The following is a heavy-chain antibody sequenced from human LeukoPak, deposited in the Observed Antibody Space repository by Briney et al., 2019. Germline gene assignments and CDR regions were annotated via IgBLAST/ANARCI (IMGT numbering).Heavy chain of an antibody. J-gene: IGHJ4*02. CDR2: ISSNANST. CDR3: ARGYCFGGSCYVVDY. V-gene: IGHV3-64*01. Sequence: PGGSLRLPCAASGFTFSNYAMHWVRQAPGKGLEYVSAISSNANSTSYASSVKGRFTISRDNSKNTLYLQMGGLRAEDMAVYYCARGYCFGGSCYVVDYWGQATLVTVSS. D-gene: IGHD2-15*01. CDR1: GFTFSNYA.